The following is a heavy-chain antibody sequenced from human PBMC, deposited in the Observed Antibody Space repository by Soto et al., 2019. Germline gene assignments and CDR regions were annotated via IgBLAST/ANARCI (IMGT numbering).Heavy chain of an antibody. J-gene: IGHJ3*02. CDR3: ARFAESSGWSRGVFDI. D-gene: IGHD6-19*01. Sequence: PSETLSLTCAVYGGSFSGYYWSWIRQPPGKGLEWIGEINHSGSTNYNPSLKSRVTISVDTSKNQFSLNLSSLTAADTAVYYCARFAESSGWSRGVFDIWGQGTMGTVSS. V-gene: IGHV4-34*01. CDR1: GGSFSGYY. CDR2: INHSGST.